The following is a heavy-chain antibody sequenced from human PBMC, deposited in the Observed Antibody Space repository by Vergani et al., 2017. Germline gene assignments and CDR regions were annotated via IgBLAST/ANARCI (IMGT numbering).Heavy chain of an antibody. D-gene: IGHD3-22*01. V-gene: IGHV3-15*01. CDR1: GFTFSNAW. Sequence: EVQLVESGGGLVKPGGSLRLSCAASGFTFSNAWMSWVRQAAGKGLEWVGRIKSKTDGGTTDCAAPVKGRFTISRDDSKNTLYLQMNSLRDEDTAVYYCARGPPTYDSSAYYYYWGQGTLVTVSS. J-gene: IGHJ4*02. CDR3: ARGPPTYDSSAYYYY. CDR2: IKSKTDGGTT.